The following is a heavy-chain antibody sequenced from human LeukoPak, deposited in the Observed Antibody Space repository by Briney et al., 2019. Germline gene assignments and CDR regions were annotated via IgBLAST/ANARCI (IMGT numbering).Heavy chain of an antibody. CDR3: ARECWNTRCHYVDY. V-gene: IGHV3-74*01. Sequence: GGSLRLSCAASGFTFTSYWMHWVRQVPGKGLVWVSRSNADGSSTSYADSVKGRFTISRDNAKNTLYLQMNSLRVEDTAVYYCARECWNTRCHYVDYWGQGTLATVSS. D-gene: IGHD2-2*01. J-gene: IGHJ4*02. CDR1: GFTFTSYW. CDR2: SNADGSST.